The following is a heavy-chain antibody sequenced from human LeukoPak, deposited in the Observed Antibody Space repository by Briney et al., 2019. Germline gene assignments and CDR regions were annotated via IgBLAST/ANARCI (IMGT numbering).Heavy chain of an antibody. CDR2: ISSSSSYT. V-gene: IGHV3-11*05. Sequence: GGSLRLSCAASGFTFDDYGMSWIRQAPGKGLEWVSYISSSSSYTNYADSVKGRFTISRDNAKNSLYLQMNSLRAEDTAVYYCARGYYDSSGYYYVYYYYYGMDVWGQGTTVTVSS. D-gene: IGHD3-22*01. CDR1: GFTFDDYG. J-gene: IGHJ6*02. CDR3: ARGYYDSSGYYYVYYYYYGMDV.